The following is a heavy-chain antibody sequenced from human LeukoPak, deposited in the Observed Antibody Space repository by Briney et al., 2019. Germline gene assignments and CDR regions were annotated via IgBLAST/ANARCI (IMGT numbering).Heavy chain of an antibody. J-gene: IGHJ4*02. CDR1: GFTFSSYS. V-gene: IGHV3-48*01. Sequence: GGSLRLACAASGFTFSSYSMNWVRQAPGKGLEWLSYITSSSNTIYYAGSVRGRFTISRDNAKNSLYLQMHSLRAEDTAVYYCARWGDGYNYLSYWGQGTLVTVSS. CDR3: ARWGDGYNYLSY. D-gene: IGHD5-24*01. CDR2: ITSSSNTI.